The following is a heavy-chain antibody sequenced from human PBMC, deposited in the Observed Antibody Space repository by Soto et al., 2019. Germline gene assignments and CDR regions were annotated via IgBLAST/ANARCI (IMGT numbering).Heavy chain of an antibody. CDR2: IKQDGSEK. J-gene: IGHJ4*02. CDR1: GFTFSSYW. D-gene: IGHD2-15*01. V-gene: IGHV3-7*05. CDR3: ARAGVIVVVVAATVPYYFDF. Sequence: ESGGGLVQPGGSLRLSCAASGFTFSSYWMSWVRQAPGRGLEWVANIKQDGSEKYYVDSVKGRFTISRDNAKNSLYLQMISLRAEDTAVYYCARAGVIVVVVAATVPYYFDFWGQGTLVTVSS.